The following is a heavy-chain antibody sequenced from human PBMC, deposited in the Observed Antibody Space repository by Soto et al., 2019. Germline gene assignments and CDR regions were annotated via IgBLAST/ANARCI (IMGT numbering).Heavy chain of an antibody. CDR2: ITSDGKSK. J-gene: IGHJ5*02. Sequence: GGCLSLSCAASFFNFSNHWIHWVRQRPGEGLVWVSGITSDGKSKAYAESVKGRFAISRDNAKNTLYLQMNGLTAEDRAVYYCARESGDWPLNWFDPWGLGTMVTASS. D-gene: IGHD2-21*02. CDR1: FFNFSNHW. V-gene: IGHV3-74*01. CDR3: ARESGDWPLNWFDP.